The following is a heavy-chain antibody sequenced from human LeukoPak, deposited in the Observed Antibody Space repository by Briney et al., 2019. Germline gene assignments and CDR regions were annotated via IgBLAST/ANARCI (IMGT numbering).Heavy chain of an antibody. V-gene: IGHV4-39*01. CDR3: ARPYLRGTVVNNWFDP. CDR2: IYYSGST. J-gene: IGHJ5*02. CDR1: GGSISSSSYY. D-gene: IGHD4-23*01. Sequence: SETLSLTCTVSGGSISSSSYYWGWIRQPPGKGLEWIASIYYSGSTYYNPSLKSRVTISVDTSKNQFSLKLSSVTAADTAVYYCARPYLRGTVVNNWFDPWGQGTLVTVSS.